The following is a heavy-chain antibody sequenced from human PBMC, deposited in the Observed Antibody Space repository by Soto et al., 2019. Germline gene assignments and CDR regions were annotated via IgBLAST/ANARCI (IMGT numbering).Heavy chain of an antibody. CDR2: IIPLFGTA. V-gene: IGHV1-69*06. CDR1: GGTFNNYA. CDR3: ARLIGEGYSGTYALDY. J-gene: IGHJ4*02. D-gene: IGHD1-26*01. Sequence: QVQLVQSGAEVKKPGSSVKVSCKASGGTFNNYAISWVRQAPGQGLEWMGGIIPLFGTANYAQKFEGRVTSTADKSTDTAYRELSSRKAEDTAVYYCARLIGEGYSGTYALDYWGQGTLVTVSS.